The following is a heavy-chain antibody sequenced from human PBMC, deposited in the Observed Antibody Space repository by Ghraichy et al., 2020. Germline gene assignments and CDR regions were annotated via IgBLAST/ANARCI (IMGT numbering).Heavy chain of an antibody. J-gene: IGHJ4*02. D-gene: IGHD3-22*01. CDR3: ARDDRDSSGYFDY. Sequence: GGSLRLSCAASGFTFSSYSMNWVRQAPGKGLEWVSSISSSSSYIYYADSVKGRFTISRDNAKNSLYLQMNSLRAEDTAVYYCARDDRDSSGYFDYWGQGTLVTVSS. CDR2: ISSSSSYI. V-gene: IGHV3-21*01. CDR1: GFTFSSYS.